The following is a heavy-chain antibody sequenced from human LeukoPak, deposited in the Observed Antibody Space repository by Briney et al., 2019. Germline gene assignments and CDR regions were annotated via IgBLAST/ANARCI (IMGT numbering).Heavy chain of an antibody. CDR1: GGSISSYY. CDR2: IYYSGST. Sequence: SETLSLTCTVSGGSISSYYWSWIRQPPGKGLEWIGYIYYSGSTNYNPSLKSRVTISVDTSKNQFSLKLSSVTAADTAVYYCARESSGYDSYYYYYYMDVWGKGTTVTVSS. CDR3: ARESSGYDSYYYYYYMDV. J-gene: IGHJ6*03. V-gene: IGHV4-59*01. D-gene: IGHD5-12*01.